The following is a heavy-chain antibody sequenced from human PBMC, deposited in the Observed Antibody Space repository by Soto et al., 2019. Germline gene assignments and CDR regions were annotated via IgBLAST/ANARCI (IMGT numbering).Heavy chain of an antibody. CDR3: ARHFSGTDIVVVPAAIWFDP. J-gene: IGHJ5*02. V-gene: IGHV4-39*01. D-gene: IGHD2-2*01. CDR1: GGSISSSSYY. CDR2: IYYSGST. Sequence: SETLSLTCTVSGGSISSSSYYWGWIRQPPGKGLEWIGSIYYSGSTYYNPSLKSRVTISVDTSKNQFSLKLSSVTAADTAVYYCARHFSGTDIVVVPAAIWFDPWGQGTLVTVS.